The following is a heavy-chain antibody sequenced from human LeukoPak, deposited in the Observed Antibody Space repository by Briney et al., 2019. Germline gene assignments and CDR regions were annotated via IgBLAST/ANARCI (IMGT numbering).Heavy chain of an antibody. CDR3: ARGSFPGGSGSQTPGLFHY. CDR1: GYTFTGYY. V-gene: IGHV1-2*02. J-gene: IGHJ4*02. D-gene: IGHD1-26*01. Sequence: ASVKVSCKASGYTFTGYYMHWVRQAPGQGLEWMGWINPNSGGTNYAQKFQGRVTMTRDTSISTAYMELSRLRSDDTAVYYCARGSFPGGSGSQTPGLFHYWGQGTLVTVSS. CDR2: INPNSGGT.